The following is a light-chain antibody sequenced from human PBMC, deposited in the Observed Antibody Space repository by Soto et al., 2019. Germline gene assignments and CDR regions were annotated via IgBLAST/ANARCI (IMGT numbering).Light chain of an antibody. J-gene: IGKJ2*01. CDR1: QSVDSNY. V-gene: IGKV3-20*01. CDR2: GAS. CDR3: QQFGNSPLYT. Sequence: EIVLTQSPGTLSLSPGERATLSCRASQSVDSNYLAWYQQKPGQPPRLLISGASSRATGIPDRFSGSGSGTDFALTISRLEPEDFAVYYCQQFGNSPLYTFGQGTKLRIK.